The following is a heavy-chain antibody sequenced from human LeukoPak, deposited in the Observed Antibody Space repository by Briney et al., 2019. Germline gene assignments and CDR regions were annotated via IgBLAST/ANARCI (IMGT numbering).Heavy chain of an antibody. CDR2: IIPIFGTA. J-gene: IGHJ6*03. D-gene: IGHD2-2*01. Sequence: SVKVSCKASGGTFSSYAISWVRQAPGQGLEWMGRIIPIFGTANYAQKFQGGVTITADKSTSTAYMELSSLRSEDTAVYYCARVGFVVVPAATAEYYYYYMDVWGKGTTVTVSS. V-gene: IGHV1-69*06. CDR1: GGTFSSYA. CDR3: ARVGFVVVPAATAEYYYYYMDV.